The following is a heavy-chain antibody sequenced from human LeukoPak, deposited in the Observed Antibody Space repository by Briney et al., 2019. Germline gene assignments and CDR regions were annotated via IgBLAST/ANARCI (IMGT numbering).Heavy chain of an antibody. D-gene: IGHD1-26*01. CDR2: ISRSSSYI. CDR1: GFTFSSYS. Sequence: GGSLRLSCAASGFTFSSYSMNWVRQAPGKGLEWVSSISRSSSYIYYADSVKGRFTISRDNAKNSLYLQMNSLRAEDTAVYYCAGLRSGGSYAHWGQGTLGSVSS. V-gene: IGHV3-21*01. CDR3: AGLRSGGSYAH. J-gene: IGHJ1*01.